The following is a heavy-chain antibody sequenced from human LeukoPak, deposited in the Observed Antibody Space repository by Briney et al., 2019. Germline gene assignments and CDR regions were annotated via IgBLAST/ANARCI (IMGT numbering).Heavy chain of an antibody. CDR2: INHSGST. CDR3: ARGRDYGDYV. D-gene: IGHD4-17*01. CDR1: GGSFSGYY. J-gene: IGHJ4*02. V-gene: IGHV4-34*01. Sequence: SETLSLTYAVYGGSFSGYYWSWIRQPPGKGLEWIGEINHSGSTNYNPSLKSRVTISVDTSKNQFSLKLSSVTAADTAVYYCARGRDYGDYVWGQGTLVTVSS.